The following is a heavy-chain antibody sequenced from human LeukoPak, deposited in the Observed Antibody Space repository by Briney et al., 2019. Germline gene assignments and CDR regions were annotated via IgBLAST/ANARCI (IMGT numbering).Heavy chain of an antibody. CDR2: ISYDGSNK. J-gene: IGHJ4*02. CDR3: ARESAYAFWY. V-gene: IGHV3-30-3*01. D-gene: IGHD3-3*01. Sequence: QPGRSLRLSCAASGFTFSSYAMHWVRQAPGKGLEWVAVISYDGSNKYYADSVKGRFTISRDNAKNSLYLQMNSLRDEDTAVYYCARESAYAFWYWGQGTLVAVSS. CDR1: GFTFSSYA.